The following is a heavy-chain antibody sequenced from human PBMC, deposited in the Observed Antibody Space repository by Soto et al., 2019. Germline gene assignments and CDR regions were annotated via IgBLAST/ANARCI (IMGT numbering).Heavy chain of an antibody. CDR1: GFTFSSYA. CDR3: AKGYLTGYFYYGMDV. J-gene: IGHJ6*02. CDR2: SSGSGGST. V-gene: IGHV3-23*01. Sequence: GGSLRLSCAASGFTFSSYAMSWVRQAPGKGLEWVSASSGSGGSTYYADSVKGRFTISRDNSKNTLYLQMNSLRAEDTAVYYCAKGYLTGYFYYGMDVWGQGTTVTVSS. D-gene: IGHD3-9*01.